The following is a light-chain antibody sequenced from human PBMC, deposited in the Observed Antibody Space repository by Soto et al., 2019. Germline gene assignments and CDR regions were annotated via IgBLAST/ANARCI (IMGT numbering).Light chain of an antibody. Sequence: EIVLTQSPGTLSLSPGEGATLSCRASQSVSTNNLAWYQQKPGQAPRLLISGASSRATGIPDRFTGSGSGTDFTLTISRVEPEDFAVYYCQQYGNSITFGQGTRLEIK. J-gene: IGKJ5*01. CDR1: QSVSTNN. V-gene: IGKV3-20*01. CDR3: QQYGNSIT. CDR2: GAS.